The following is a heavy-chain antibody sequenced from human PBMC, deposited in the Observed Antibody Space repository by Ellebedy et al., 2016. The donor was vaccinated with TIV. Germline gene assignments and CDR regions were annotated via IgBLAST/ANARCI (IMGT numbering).Heavy chain of an antibody. CDR3: ARDPAGYGSDYYKGLDV. D-gene: IGHD5-18*01. V-gene: IGHV1-69*13. J-gene: IGHJ6*02. CDR1: GGTFSNTA. Sequence: SVKVSCXASGGTFSNTAIAWVRQAPGQGLEWVGGVIPVYGTANYAQKFRGRVTITADEFTSIAYMKLRTPTSDDTAVYYCARDPAGYGSDYYKGLDVWGQGTTVIVSS. CDR2: VIPVYGTA.